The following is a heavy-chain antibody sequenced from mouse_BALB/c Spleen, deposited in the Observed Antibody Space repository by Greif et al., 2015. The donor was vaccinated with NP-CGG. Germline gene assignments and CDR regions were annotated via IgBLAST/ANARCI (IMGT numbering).Heavy chain of an antibody. CDR2: IYPGDGGT. CDR3: ARAGSDY. J-gene: IGHJ2*01. CDR1: GYTFTSYW. V-gene: IGHV1-87*01. Sequence: QVQLQQSGAELARPGASVKLSCKASGYTFTSYWMQWVKQRPGQGLEWIGAIYPGDGGTRYTQKFKGKATLTADKSSSTAYMQLSSLASEDSAVYYCARAGSDYWGQGTTLTVSS. D-gene: IGHD2-2*01.